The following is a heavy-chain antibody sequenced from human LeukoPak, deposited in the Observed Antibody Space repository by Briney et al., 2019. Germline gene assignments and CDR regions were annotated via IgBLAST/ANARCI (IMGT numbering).Heavy chain of an antibody. CDR1: GGSGSSGAYY. J-gene: IGHJ4*02. CDR3: ARATVATPSEFDY. D-gene: IGHD4-17*01. CDR2: ISYSGNT. V-gene: IGHV4-31*03. Sequence: PSETLSLTCTVSGGSGSSGAYYWSWIRQHPGKGLEWIGYISYSGNTYYNPSLRSRASISVDTPKSQFSLKLSSTTAADTAVYYCARATVATPSEFDYWGQGTLVTVSS.